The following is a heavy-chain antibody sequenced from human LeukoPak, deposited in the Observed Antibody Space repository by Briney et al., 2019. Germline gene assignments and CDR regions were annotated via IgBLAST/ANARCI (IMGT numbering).Heavy chain of an antibody. CDR1: GGSISSGGYY. D-gene: IGHD5-24*01. Sequence: PSQTLSLTCTVSGGSISSGGYYWSWIRQPPGKGLEWIGYIYHSGSTYYNPSLKRRVTISVDRSKNQFSLKLSPVTAADTAVYYCARRGMATIPAYFDYWGQGTLVTVSS. CDR2: IYHSGST. V-gene: IGHV4-30-2*01. J-gene: IGHJ4*02. CDR3: ARRGMATIPAYFDY.